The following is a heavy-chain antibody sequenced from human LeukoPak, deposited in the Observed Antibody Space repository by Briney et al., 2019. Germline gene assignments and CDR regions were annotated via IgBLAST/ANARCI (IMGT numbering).Heavy chain of an antibody. V-gene: IGHV3-23*01. CDR1: GFTFSSYA. J-gene: IGHJ4*02. CDR3: AKVTGVSGWNSDS. CDR2: ISGSGAST. Sequence: PGGSLRLSCAASGFTFSSYAMTWVRQAPGKGLEWVSAISGSGASTYYADSVKGRFTISRDNSKNTLYLQMNSLRAEDTAVYYCAKVTGVSGWNSDSWGQGTRVTVSS. D-gene: IGHD6-19*01.